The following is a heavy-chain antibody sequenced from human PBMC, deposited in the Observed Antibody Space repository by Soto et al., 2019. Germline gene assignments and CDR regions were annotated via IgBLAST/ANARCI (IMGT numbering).Heavy chain of an antibody. CDR1: GGSISSYY. CDR2: IYYSGST. D-gene: IGHD6-25*01. J-gene: IGHJ4*02. CDR3: ARVRGYGSNFDY. V-gene: IGHV4-59*01. Sequence: QVQLQESGPGLVKPSETLSLTCTVSGGSISSYYWSWIRQPPGKGLEWIGYIYYSGSTNYNPSLKGLXXLXVXXSKDQFSLKPSPATAADPAVYYCARVRGYGSNFDYWGQGTLVTVSS.